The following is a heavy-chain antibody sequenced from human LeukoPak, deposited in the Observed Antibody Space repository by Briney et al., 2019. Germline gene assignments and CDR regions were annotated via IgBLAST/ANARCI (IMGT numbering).Heavy chain of an antibody. Sequence: HPGGSLRLSCAASGFTSSSYAMSWVRQAPGKGLEWVSAISGSGGSTYYADSVKGRFTISRDNSKNTLYLRMNSLRAEDTAVYYCAKEPRITIFGVDDAFDIWGQGTMVTVSS. CDR1: GFTSSSYA. CDR3: AKEPRITIFGVDDAFDI. D-gene: IGHD3-3*01. V-gene: IGHV3-23*01. J-gene: IGHJ3*02. CDR2: ISGSGGST.